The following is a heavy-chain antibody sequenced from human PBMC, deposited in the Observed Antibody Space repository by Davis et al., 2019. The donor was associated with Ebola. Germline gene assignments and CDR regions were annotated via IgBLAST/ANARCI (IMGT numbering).Heavy chain of an antibody. CDR3: AAADIVVVVDGTSYPHAFDT. D-gene: IGHD2-15*01. CDR2: ISYDGINK. V-gene: IGHV3-30-3*01. J-gene: IGHJ3*02. CDR1: GFTFRSYA. Sequence: GGSLRLSCAASGFTFRSYAMHWVRQAPGKGLEWVAVISYDGINKYFADSVKGRFTISRDDSKSTLYLQMNSLTAEDTAVYYCAAADIVVVVDGTSYPHAFDTWGQGTVVTVSS.